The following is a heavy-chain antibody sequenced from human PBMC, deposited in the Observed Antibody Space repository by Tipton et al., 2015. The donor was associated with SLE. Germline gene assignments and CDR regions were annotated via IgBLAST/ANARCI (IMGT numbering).Heavy chain of an antibody. CDR3: ARVRPTVWNGYSGGMDV. CDR1: KFIFSDYY. J-gene: IGHJ6*02. V-gene: IGHV3-11*01. CDR2: ISSSGKTI. D-gene: IGHD5-24*01. Sequence: GSLRLSCAASKFIFSDYYMSWIRQAPGKGLECLSYISSSGKTIYYADSVRGRFTISRDNAKSSLYLEMSSLGAGDTAVYYCARVRPTVWNGYSGGMDVWGQGTTVTVSS.